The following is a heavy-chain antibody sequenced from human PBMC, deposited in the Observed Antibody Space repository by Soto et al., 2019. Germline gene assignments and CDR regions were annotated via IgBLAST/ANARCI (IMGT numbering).Heavy chain of an antibody. Sequence: GGSLRLSCAASGFTFNTYTMNWVRQAPGKGLEWVSYISNSGSTIYYADSVKGRFTISRDNAKNSLYLQMNSLRAEDTAVYYCAKSPSRHYYDSSGYYYVRYYGMDVWGQGTTVTVSS. CDR3: AKSPSRHYYDSSGYYYVRYYGMDV. V-gene: IGHV3-48*01. D-gene: IGHD3-22*01. CDR1: GFTFNTYT. J-gene: IGHJ6*02. CDR2: ISNSGSTI.